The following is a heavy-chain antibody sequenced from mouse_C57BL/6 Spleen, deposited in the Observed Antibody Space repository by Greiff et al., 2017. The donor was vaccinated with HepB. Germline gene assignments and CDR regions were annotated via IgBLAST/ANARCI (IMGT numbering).Heavy chain of an antibody. Sequence: EVQGVESGGDLVKPGGSLKLSCAASGFTFSSYGMSWVRQTPDKRLEWVATISSGGSYTYYPDSVTGRFTISRDNAKNTLYLQMSSLKSEDTAMYYCARQDYGSSPWYFDVWGTGTTVTVSS. V-gene: IGHV5-6*01. D-gene: IGHD1-1*01. CDR3: ARQDYGSSPWYFDV. CDR2: ISSGGSYT. J-gene: IGHJ1*03. CDR1: GFTFSSYG.